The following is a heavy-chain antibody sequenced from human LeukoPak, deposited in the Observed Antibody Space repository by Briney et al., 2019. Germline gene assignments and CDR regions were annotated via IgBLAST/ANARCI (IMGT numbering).Heavy chain of an antibody. V-gene: IGHV4-59*01. CDR1: GGSISGYY. D-gene: IGHD2-2*01. J-gene: IGHJ6*03. CDR2: IYYSGST. CDR3: AREPRYCSGTTSCYHANYFYYMDV. Sequence: NPSETLSLTCTVPGGSISGYYWSWIRQPPGKGLEWIGYIYYSGSTSYNPSLKSRVTISVDTSKNQFSLKLNSVTAADTAVYYCAREPRYCSGTTSCYHANYFYYMDVWGKGTTVTVSS.